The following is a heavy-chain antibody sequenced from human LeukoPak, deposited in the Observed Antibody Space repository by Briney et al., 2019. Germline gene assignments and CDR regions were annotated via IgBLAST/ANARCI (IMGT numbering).Heavy chain of an antibody. J-gene: IGHJ5*02. CDR2: IYHSGST. CDR1: GYSISSGYY. D-gene: IGHD2-2*01. V-gene: IGHV4-38-2*01. CDR3: AGARYCSSTSCYAPYNWFDP. Sequence: SETLSLTCAVSGYSISSGYYWGWIRQPPGKGLEWIGSIYHSGSTYYNPSLKSRVTISVDTSKNQFSLKLSSVTAADTAVYYCAGARYCSSTSCYAPYNWFDPWGQGTLVTVSS.